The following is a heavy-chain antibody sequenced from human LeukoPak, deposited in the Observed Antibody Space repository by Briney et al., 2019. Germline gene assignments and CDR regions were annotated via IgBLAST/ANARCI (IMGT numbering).Heavy chain of an antibody. J-gene: IGHJ6*03. Sequence: SETLSLTCTVSGGSISSYYWSWIRQPAGKGLEWIGRIYTSGSTNYNPSLKSRVTMSVDTSKNQFSLKLSSVTAADTAVYYCARDRRGIAARSGYYYYMDVWGKGTTVTVSS. CDR1: GGSISSYY. CDR3: ARDRRGIAARSGYYYYMDV. V-gene: IGHV4-4*07. D-gene: IGHD6-6*01. CDR2: IYTSGST.